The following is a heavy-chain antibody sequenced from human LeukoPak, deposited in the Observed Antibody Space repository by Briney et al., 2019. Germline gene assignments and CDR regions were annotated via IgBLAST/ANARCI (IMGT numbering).Heavy chain of an antibody. CDR2: FSIRGST. D-gene: IGHD3-10*01. Sequence: SETLSLTCTVSGDSISTYSWTWVRQPAGKGLEWIGRFSIRGSTQYNPSLRSRVTMSADTSKNQFSLLVTSLTAADTAVYYCARALYFGELGYYYMDFWDRGTTVTVSS. CDR1: GDSISTYS. V-gene: IGHV4-4*07. J-gene: IGHJ6*03. CDR3: ARALYFGELGYYYMDF.